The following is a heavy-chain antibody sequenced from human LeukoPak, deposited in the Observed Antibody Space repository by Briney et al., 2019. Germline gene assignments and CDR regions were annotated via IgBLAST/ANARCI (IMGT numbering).Heavy chain of an antibody. D-gene: IGHD2-15*01. V-gene: IGHV3-30*18. CDR1: GFTFSSYG. J-gene: IGHJ6*04. CDR2: ISYDGSNK. CDR3: AKEDRTPAPGYYYSTDV. Sequence: GRSLTLSCAASGFTFSSYGMHWVRQAPGKGLEGVAVISYDGSNKYYADSVKGRFTISRDNSKNTLNLKMNSLRAEDTAVYYCAKEDRTPAPGYYYSTDVWGKGTTVTVSS.